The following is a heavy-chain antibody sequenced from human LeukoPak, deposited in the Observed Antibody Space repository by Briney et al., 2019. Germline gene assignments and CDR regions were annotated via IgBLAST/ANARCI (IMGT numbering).Heavy chain of an antibody. CDR2: IYYSGST. J-gene: IGHJ5*02. Sequence: SETLSLTCTVSGGSISSYYWSWIRQPPGKGLEWIGYIYYSGSTNYNPSLKSRVTISVDTSKNQFSLKLSSVTAADTAVYYCAKDHRITMIVRTWGQGTLVTVSS. CDR1: GGSISSYY. CDR3: AKDHRITMIVRT. V-gene: IGHV4-59*01. D-gene: IGHD3-22*01.